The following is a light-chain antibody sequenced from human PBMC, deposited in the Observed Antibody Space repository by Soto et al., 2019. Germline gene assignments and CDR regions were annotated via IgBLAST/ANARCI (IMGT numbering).Light chain of an antibody. CDR1: QSVSSN. CDR3: QQYDKWPRT. CDR2: GAS. J-gene: IGKJ1*01. V-gene: IGKV3-15*01. Sequence: EIVMTQSPATLSVSPGERATLSCRASQSVSSNLAWYQQKPGQALRLLIYGASTRATGIPARFSGSGSGTEFTLTISSLQSEDFAVYYCQQYDKWPRTFGQGTEVDIK.